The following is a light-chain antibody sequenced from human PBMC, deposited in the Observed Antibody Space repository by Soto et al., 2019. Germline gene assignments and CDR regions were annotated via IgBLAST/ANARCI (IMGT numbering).Light chain of an antibody. CDR2: GTS. CDR1: QSVGRDY. Sequence: GWTQSPASLSVYPGARATLSCRASQSVGRDYLAWYQKKPGQPPRLLIHGTSYRATGIPDRFRGSGCGTDFITTISRVEHEDSAVYYCQQYGSSPTFGQGTKVDNK. CDR3: QQYGSSPT. J-gene: IGKJ1*01. V-gene: IGKV3-20*01.